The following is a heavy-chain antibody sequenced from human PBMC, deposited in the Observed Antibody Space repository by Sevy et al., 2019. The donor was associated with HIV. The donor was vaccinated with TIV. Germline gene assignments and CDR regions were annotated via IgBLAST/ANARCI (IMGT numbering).Heavy chain of an antibody. CDR3: ARVGMTTVTTSSHGPHYYFDY. CDR1: GGSISSGDYY. J-gene: IGHJ4*02. V-gene: IGHV4-30-4*01. CDR2: IYYSGST. D-gene: IGHD4-17*01. Sequence: SETLSLTCTVSGGSISSGDYYWSWIRQPPGKGLEWIGYIYYSGSTYYNPSLKSRVTISVDTSKNQFSLKLSSVTAADTAVYYCARVGMTTVTTSSHGPHYYFDYWGQGTLVTVSS.